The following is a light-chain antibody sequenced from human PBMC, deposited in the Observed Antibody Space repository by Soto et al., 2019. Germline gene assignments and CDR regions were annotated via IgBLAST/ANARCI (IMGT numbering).Light chain of an antibody. Sequence: QSALSQPASVSGSPGQTITISCTGTTSDVGDNKYVSWYQQHPGTAPKLMIYEVSYRPSGVSDRFSGSRSDITASLTISGLQADDEADYYCSSYTTNKARVFGGGTKVTVL. CDR2: EVS. J-gene: IGLJ3*02. CDR3: SSYTTNKARV. V-gene: IGLV2-14*01. CDR1: TSDVGDNKY.